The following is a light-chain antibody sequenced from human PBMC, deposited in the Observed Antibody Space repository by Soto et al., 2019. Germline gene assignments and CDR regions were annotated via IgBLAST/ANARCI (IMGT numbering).Light chain of an antibody. J-gene: IGKJ1*01. CDR3: QEYGSSRT. CDR1: QSVSSSY. V-gene: IGKV3-20*01. Sequence: EIVLTQSPGTLSLSPGERATLSCRASQSVSSSYLAWYQQKPGQPPRLLIYGASSRATGIPDRFSGSGSGTDFTLAISRLEPEDFAVYYCQEYGSSRTFGLWTKVEIK. CDR2: GAS.